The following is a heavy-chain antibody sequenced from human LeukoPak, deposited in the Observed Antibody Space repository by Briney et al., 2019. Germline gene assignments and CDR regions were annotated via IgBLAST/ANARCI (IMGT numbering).Heavy chain of an antibody. CDR1: GGTFSSYA. D-gene: IGHD6-13*01. CDR3: ARGAEDGSWYHLFDY. J-gene: IGHJ4*02. Sequence: SVKVSCKASGGTFSSYAISWVRQAPGQGLEWMGGIIPIFGTANYAQKFQGRVTITADESTSTAYMELSSLRSEDTAVYYCARGAEDGSWYHLFDYWGQGTLVTVSS. V-gene: IGHV1-69*01. CDR2: IIPIFGTA.